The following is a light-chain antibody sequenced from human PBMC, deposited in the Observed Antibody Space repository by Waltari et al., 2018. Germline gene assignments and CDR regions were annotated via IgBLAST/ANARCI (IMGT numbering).Light chain of an antibody. CDR3: SSYTASRLYV. CDR2: AVS. V-gene: IGLV2-14*03. J-gene: IGLJ1*01. Sequence: QSALTQPASVSGSPGQSITISCTGTSSAVGGYNYVSWYQQYSGKARKLVIHAVSSRPSGTSDRFSGSKSGNTASLIITGLQADDEADYYCSSYTASRLYVFGTETKVTVL. CDR1: SSAVGGYNY.